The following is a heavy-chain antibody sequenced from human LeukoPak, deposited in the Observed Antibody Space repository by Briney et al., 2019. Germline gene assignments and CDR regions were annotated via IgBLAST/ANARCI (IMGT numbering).Heavy chain of an antibody. CDR3: AKHDCGDFLDY. CDR1: GFTFSSCA. J-gene: IGHJ4*02. Sequence: PGGSLRLSCAASGFTFSSCAMSWVRQAPGKGLEWVSAITGSVGSTYYADSVKGRFTISRDNSKNTLYLQMNSLRAEDTAVYYCAKHDCGDFLDYWGQGTLVTVSS. V-gene: IGHV3-23*01. CDR2: ITGSVGST. D-gene: IGHD4-17*01.